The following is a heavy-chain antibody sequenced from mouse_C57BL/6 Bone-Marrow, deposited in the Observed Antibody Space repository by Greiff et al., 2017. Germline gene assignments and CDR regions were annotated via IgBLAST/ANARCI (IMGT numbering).Heavy chain of an antibody. CDR3: ARDAGDGAMDY. J-gene: IGHJ4*01. CDR2: ISYSGST. Sequence: DVKLVESGPGMVKPSQSLSLTCTVTGYSITSGYDWHWIRHFPGNKLEWMGYISYSGSTNYNPSLKSRISITHDTSKNHFFLKLNSVTTEDTATYYCARDAGDGAMDYWGQGTSVTVSS. V-gene: IGHV3-1*01. CDR1: GYSITSGYD. D-gene: IGHD2-3*01.